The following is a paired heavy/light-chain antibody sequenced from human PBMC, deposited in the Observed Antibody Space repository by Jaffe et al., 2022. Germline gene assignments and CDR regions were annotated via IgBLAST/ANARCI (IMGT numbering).Heavy chain of an antibody. CDR2: INSGGSTI. J-gene: IGHJ4*02. Sequence: EVQLVESGGGLVQPGGSLRLSCAASGFTFSSYEMNWVRQAPGKGLEWVSYINSGGSTIYYADSVKGRFTISRDNAKNSLYLQMNSLRAEDTAVYYCATTPPRPNSSIWYPRPPPGFDYWGQGTLVTVSS. D-gene: IGHD6-13*01. CDR1: GFTFSSYE. V-gene: IGHV3-48*03. CDR3: ATTPPRPNSSIWYPRPPPGFDY.
Light chain of an antibody. CDR1: SSDVGSYNL. Sequence: QSALTQPASVSGSPGQSITISCTGTSSDVGSYNLVSWYQQHPGKAPKLMIYEGSKRPSGVSNRFSGSKSGNTASLTISGLQAEDEADYYCCSYAGSSTFAWVFGGGTKLTVL. CDR2: EGS. V-gene: IGLV2-23*03. J-gene: IGLJ3*02. CDR3: CSYAGSSTFAWV.